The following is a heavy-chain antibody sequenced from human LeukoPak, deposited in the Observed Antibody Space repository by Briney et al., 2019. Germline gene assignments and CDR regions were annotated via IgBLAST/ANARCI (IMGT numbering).Heavy chain of an antibody. CDR3: TRDSGRFRLDY. V-gene: IGHV3-9*01. CDR2: ISWNSGSI. J-gene: IGHJ4*02. CDR1: GFIFDDYG. D-gene: IGHD6-19*01. Sequence: GGSLRLSCAASGFIFDDYGMHWVRHAPGKGLEWVSGISWNSGSIGYADSVKGRFTISRDNAKNSLYLQINSLRVEDTAVFYCTRDSGRFRLDYWGQGILVTVSS.